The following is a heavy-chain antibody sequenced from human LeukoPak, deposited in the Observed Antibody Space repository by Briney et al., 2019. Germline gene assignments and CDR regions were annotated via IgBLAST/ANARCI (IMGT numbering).Heavy chain of an antibody. CDR2: IKSKTDGGTT. J-gene: IGHJ6*02. D-gene: IGHD5-24*01. CDR1: GFTFSNAW. Sequence: PGGSLRLSCAASGFTFSNAWMSWVRQAPGKGLEWVGRIKSKTDGGTTDYAAPVKGRFTISRDDSKNTLYLQMNSLKTEGTAVYYCTTPGDGYKVGASYYYYGMDVWGQGTTVTVSS. CDR3: TTPGDGYKVGASYYYYGMDV. V-gene: IGHV3-15*01.